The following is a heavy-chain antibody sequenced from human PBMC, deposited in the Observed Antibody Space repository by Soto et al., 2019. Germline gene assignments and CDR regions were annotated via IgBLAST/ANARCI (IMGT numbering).Heavy chain of an antibody. CDR3: ATLHRGAFDY. Sequence: ASVKVSCKASGYAFTGYYIHWLRQAPGQGLECMGWINPKTGGADYVHKFKSRGSITRDTYISIADLQLNSLRSDAAAVYYCATLHRGAFDYPAQVT. CDR1: GYAFTGYY. V-gene: IGHV1-2*07. J-gene: IGHJ4*02. D-gene: IGHD3-10*01. CDR2: INPKTGGA.